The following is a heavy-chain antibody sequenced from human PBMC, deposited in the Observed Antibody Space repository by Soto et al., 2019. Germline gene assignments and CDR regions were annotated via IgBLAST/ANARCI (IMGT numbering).Heavy chain of an antibody. CDR2: IWYDGSKT. CDR3: GGGWGGEAAHLDY. V-gene: IGHV3-33*01. D-gene: IGHD6-13*01. Sequence: QVHLVESGGGVMQPGRSPRLSCVASGFTFSNYGMHWVRQAPGKGLEWVAVIWYDGSKTYYADSVRGRFTISRDNSKNTRYLQMNSLRVEDTAVYYCGGGWGGEAAHLDYWGQGTLVTVSS. J-gene: IGHJ4*02. CDR1: GFTFSNYG.